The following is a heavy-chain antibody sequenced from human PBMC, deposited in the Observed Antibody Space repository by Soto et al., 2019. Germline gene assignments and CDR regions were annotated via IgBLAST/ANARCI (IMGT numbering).Heavy chain of an antibody. Sequence: GGSLRLSCAASGFTFSSYAMSWVRQAPGKGLEWVSAISGSGGSTYYADSVKGRFTISRDNSKNTLYLQMNSLRAEDTAVYYCAKSPTAFGTTKGYYFDYWGQGTLVTVSS. J-gene: IGHJ4*02. CDR2: ISGSGGST. V-gene: IGHV3-23*01. CDR1: GFTFSSYA. D-gene: IGHD1-7*01. CDR3: AKSPTAFGTTKGYYFDY.